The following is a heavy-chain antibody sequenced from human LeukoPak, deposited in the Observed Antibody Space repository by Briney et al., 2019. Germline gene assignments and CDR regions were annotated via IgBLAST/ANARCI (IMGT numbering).Heavy chain of an antibody. J-gene: IGHJ5*02. CDR3: ARDRDWFDP. CDR2: INPNSGGT. CDR1: GYTFTGYY. V-gene: IGHV1-2*02. Sequence: ASVKVSCKASGYTFTGYYMHWVRQAPGQGLEWMGWINPNSGGTKYAQKFQGRVTMTRDTSISTAYMELSSLRSDDTAVYYCARDRDWFDPWGQGTLVTVSS.